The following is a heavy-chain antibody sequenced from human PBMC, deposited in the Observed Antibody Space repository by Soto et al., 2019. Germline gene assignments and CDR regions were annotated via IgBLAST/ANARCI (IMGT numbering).Heavy chain of an antibody. Sequence: GGSLRLSCAASGFTFSSYAMSWVRQAPGKGLEWVSAISGSGGSTYYADSVKGRFTISRDNSKITLYLQMNSLRAEDTAVYYCAKQSHYDILTGYYRVYWGQGTLVTVSS. J-gene: IGHJ4*02. CDR3: AKQSHYDILTGYYRVY. CDR2: ISGSGGST. D-gene: IGHD3-9*01. CDR1: GFTFSSYA. V-gene: IGHV3-23*01.